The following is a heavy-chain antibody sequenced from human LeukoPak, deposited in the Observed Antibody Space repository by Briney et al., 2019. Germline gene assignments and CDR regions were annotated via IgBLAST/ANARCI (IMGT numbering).Heavy chain of an antibody. V-gene: IGHV3-23*01. Sequence: PGGSLRLSCAASGFTFSSYAMSWVRQAPGKGLELVSAISGSGGSTYYADSVKGRFTISRDNSKNTLYLQMNSLRAEDTAVYYCAKGFLEWLYYFDYWGQGTLVTVSS. D-gene: IGHD3-3*01. CDR2: ISGSGGST. CDR3: AKGFLEWLYYFDY. J-gene: IGHJ4*02. CDR1: GFTFSSYA.